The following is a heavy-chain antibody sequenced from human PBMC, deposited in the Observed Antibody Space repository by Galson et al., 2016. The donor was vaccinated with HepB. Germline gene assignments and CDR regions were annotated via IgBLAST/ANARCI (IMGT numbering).Heavy chain of an antibody. CDR1: GFTFSSYG. CDR2: IWYDGSRK. V-gene: IGHV3-33*08. D-gene: IGHD2-21*01. CDR3: ARIPDS. J-gene: IGHJ4*02. Sequence: SLRLSCAASGFTFSSYGMHWVRQAPGKGLEWVAIIWYDGSRKEYADFVKGRFTISRDDSKNTLYLQMNNLGAEDTAVYYCARIPDSWGQGTLVIVSS.